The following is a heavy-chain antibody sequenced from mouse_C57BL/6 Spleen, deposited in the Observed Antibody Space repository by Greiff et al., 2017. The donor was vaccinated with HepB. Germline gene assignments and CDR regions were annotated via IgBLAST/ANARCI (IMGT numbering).Heavy chain of an antibody. CDR2: ISDGGSYT. V-gene: IGHV5-4*01. CDR3: ARDGRVGPFDY. J-gene: IGHJ2*01. D-gene: IGHD1-1*02. Sequence: EVQRVESGGGLVKPGGSLKLSCAASGFTFSSYAMSWVRQTPEKRLEWVATISDGGSYTYYPDNVKGRFTISRDNAKNNLYLQMSHLKSEDTAMYYCARDGRVGPFDYWGQGTTLTVSS. CDR1: GFTFSSYA.